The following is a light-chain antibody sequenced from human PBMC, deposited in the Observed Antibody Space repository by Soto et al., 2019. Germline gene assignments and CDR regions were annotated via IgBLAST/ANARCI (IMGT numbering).Light chain of an antibody. CDR3: QTWGTGIRV. V-gene: IGLV4-69*01. CDR2: INSDGSH. J-gene: IGLJ2*01. CDR1: SGRSSYA. Sequence: QLVLTQSPSASASLGASVKLTCTLSSGRSSYAIAWHQQQPEKGPRYLMKINSDGSHSKGDEIPDRFSGSRSGAERSLTISSLQSEDEADYYCQTWGTGIRVFGGGTKVTVL.